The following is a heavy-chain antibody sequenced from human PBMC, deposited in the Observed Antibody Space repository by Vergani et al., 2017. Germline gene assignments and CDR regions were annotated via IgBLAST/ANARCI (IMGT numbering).Heavy chain of an antibody. V-gene: IGHV3-21*01. CDR1: GFTFDDYA. CDR2: ISDSGTYI. CDR3: ARLSAVVVTAMVGWFDP. D-gene: IGHD2-21*02. Sequence: EVQLVESGGGLVQPGRSLRLSCAASGFTFDDYAMHWVRQAPGKGLEWVSSISDSGTYIYYADSVKGRFTISRDNAKNSLYLQMNSLRAEDTAVYYCARLSAVVVTAMVGWFDPWGQGTLVTVSS. J-gene: IGHJ5*02.